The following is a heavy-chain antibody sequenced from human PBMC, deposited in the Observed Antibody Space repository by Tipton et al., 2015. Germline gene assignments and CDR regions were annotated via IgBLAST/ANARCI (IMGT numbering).Heavy chain of an antibody. D-gene: IGHD1-26*01. Sequence: SLRLSCAASGFTFSDYFMTWVRQAPGKGLEWVSYISSSATTIYYADSVKGRFTISRDNAKNSLYLQMNSLRAEDTAVYYCVTHLRGATSLTMISGTISYYSAMDIWDQGTTVTVSS. CDR2: ISSSATTI. V-gene: IGHV3-11*01. CDR1: GFTFSDYF. CDR3: VTHLRGATSLTMISGTISYYSAMDI. J-gene: IGHJ6*02.